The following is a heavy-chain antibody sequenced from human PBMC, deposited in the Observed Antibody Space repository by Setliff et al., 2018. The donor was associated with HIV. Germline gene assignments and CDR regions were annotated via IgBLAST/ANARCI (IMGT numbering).Heavy chain of an antibody. CDR1: GFTFSNCD. Sequence: GSLKISCAASGFTFSNCDMHWVRQAPGKGLEWVTVIWYDGSDKYYADSVKGRFTISTDNSKKTLSLQMNSLRAVTVRNVAAVDCWGQGTLVTVSS. D-gene: IGHD6-19*01. J-gene: IGHJ4*02. V-gene: IGHV3-33*01. CDR3: VDC. CDR2: IWYDGSDK.